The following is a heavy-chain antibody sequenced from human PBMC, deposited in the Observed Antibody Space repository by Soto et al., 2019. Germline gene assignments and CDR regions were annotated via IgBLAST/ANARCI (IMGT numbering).Heavy chain of an antibody. J-gene: IGHJ6*02. D-gene: IGHD5-12*01. CDR3: AAATRGYLYYGLDV. Sequence: PSQTLSLTCAISGDSVSSNRAAWNWIRQSPSRGLEWLGRTYYRTRWYNDYAVSVKGRLTINPDPSKNQFSLQLNYVTPEDTAGYYCAAATRGYLYYGLDVWGQGTTVTVSS. V-gene: IGHV6-1*01. CDR2: TYYRTRWYN. CDR1: GDSVSSNRAA.